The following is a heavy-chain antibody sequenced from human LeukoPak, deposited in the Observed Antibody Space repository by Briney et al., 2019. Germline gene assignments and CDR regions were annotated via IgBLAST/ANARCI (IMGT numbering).Heavy chain of an antibody. CDR3: ARAPRDYDSSGFDY. CDR2: INPSGGHT. J-gene: IGHJ4*02. Sequence: ASVKVSCKASGYTFSNYYIHWVRQAPGQGLEWLGIINPSGGHTNYAQKLQGRVTMTRDMSTSTVYMELSSLRSEDTAVYYCARAPRDYDSSGFDYWGQGTLVTVSS. CDR1: GYTFSNYY. V-gene: IGHV1-46*04. D-gene: IGHD3-22*01.